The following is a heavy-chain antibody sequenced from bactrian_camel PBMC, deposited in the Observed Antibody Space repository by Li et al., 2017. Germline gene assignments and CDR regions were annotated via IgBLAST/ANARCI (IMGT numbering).Heavy chain of an antibody. CDR3: VRSESEDGLLQRPD. CDR1: GHTYSSNC. D-gene: IGHD1*01. V-gene: IGHV3S40*01. CDR2: VEPNSGRT. Sequence: VQLVESGGGSVQPGGSLRLSCGASGHTYSSNCMGWFRQAPGKEREGIATVEPNSGRTYYADSVKGRFTISRDNAKNTVYLQMNSLKPTDTAVYYCVRSESEDGLLQRPDWGQGTQVTVS. J-gene: IGHJ4*01.